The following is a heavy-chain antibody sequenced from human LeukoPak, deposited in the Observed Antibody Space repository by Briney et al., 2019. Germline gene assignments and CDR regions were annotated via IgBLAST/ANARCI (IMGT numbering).Heavy chain of an antibody. D-gene: IGHD2-8*02. CDR1: GFTFTDYF. CDR2: IKHNGGEK. CDR3: ARDRGLRTSAFYLYHFDY. V-gene: IGHV3-7*01. J-gene: IGHJ4*02. Sequence: PGGSLRLSCVASGFTFTDYFMSWVRQAPGKGLEWVASIKHNGGEKYYVDSVKGRFTISRDNAKNSLYLEMSSLRVEDTDVYYCARDRGLRTSAFYLYHFDYWGPGPLFTFPS.